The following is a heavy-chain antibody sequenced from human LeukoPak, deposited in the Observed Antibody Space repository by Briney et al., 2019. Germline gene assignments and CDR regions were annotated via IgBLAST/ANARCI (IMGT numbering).Heavy chain of an antibody. CDR3: ARGGSSTSYVDP. CDR1: GGSISSSSYY. J-gene: IGHJ5*02. Sequence: SETLSLTCTVSGGSISSSSYYWSWIRQPAGKGLEWIGRIYTSGSTNYNPSLKSRVTMSVDTSKNQFSLKLSSVTAADTAVYYCARGGSSTSYVDPWGQGTLVTVSS. CDR2: IYTSGST. V-gene: IGHV4-61*02. D-gene: IGHD2-2*01.